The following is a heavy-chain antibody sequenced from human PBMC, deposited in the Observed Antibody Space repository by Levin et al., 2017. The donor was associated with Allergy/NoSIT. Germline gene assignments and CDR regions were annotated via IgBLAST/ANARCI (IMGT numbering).Heavy chain of an antibody. CDR2: ISYDGSNK. D-gene: IGHD3-10*01. CDR3: ARGENDYYGSGRDY. CDR1: GFTFSSYA. V-gene: IGHV3-30-3*01. Sequence: LSLTCAASGFTFSSYAMHWVRQAPGKGLEWVAVISYDGSNKYYADSVKGRFTISRDNSKNTLYLQMNSLRAEDTAVYYCARGENDYYGSGRDYWGQGTLVTVSS. J-gene: IGHJ4*02.